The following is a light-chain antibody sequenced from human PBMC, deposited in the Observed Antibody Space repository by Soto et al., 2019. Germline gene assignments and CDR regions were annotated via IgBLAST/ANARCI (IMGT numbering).Light chain of an antibody. CDR3: AAWDDSPKGHVV. V-gene: IGLV1-44*01. Sequence: QSALTQPPSASGTPGQRVTISCSGSSSNIGRNTVNWYQQLPGTAPKLLMYSNNQRPSGVPDRFSGSKSGTSASLAISGLQSEDEADYYCAAWDDSPKGHVVFGGGTKLTVL. CDR2: SNN. CDR1: SSNIGRNT. J-gene: IGLJ2*01.